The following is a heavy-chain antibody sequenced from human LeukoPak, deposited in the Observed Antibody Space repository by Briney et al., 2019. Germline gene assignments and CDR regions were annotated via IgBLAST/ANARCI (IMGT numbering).Heavy chain of an antibody. CDR3: ATDPPTTVTTGFVGMDV. Sequence: GASVKVSCKASGYTFTGYYMHWVRQAPGQGLEWMGWINPNSGGTNYAQKFQGRVTMTRDTSISTAYMELSRLRSDDTAVYYCATDPPTTVTTGFVGMDVWGQGTTVTVSS. V-gene: IGHV1-2*02. D-gene: IGHD4-17*01. CDR1: GYTFTGYY. CDR2: INPNSGGT. J-gene: IGHJ6*02.